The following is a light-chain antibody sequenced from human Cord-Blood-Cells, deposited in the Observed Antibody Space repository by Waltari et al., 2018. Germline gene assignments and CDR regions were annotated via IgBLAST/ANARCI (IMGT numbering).Light chain of an antibody. CDR2: AAS. V-gene: IGKV1-39*01. CDR1: QSISSY. CDR3: QQSYSTPYT. J-gene: IGKJ2*01. Sequence: DIQMTQSPSSLSASVGDRVTITCRASQSISSYLNWYQQKPGKAPKLLIYAASSLQSRVPSRLSGSGSGTDFTLTISSLQPEDFATYYCQQSYSTPYTCGQGTKLEIK.